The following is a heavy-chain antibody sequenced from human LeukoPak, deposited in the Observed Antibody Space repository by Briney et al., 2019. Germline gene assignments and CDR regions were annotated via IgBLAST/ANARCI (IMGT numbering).Heavy chain of an antibody. CDR2: IYTSGST. D-gene: IGHD2-2*01. J-gene: IGHJ4*02. Sequence: PSETLSLTCTVSGGSISRYYWSWIRQPAGKGLEWIGRIYTSGSTNYNPSLKSRVTMSVDTSKNQFSLKLSSVTAADTAVYYCARGYCSSTSCYNYFDYWGQGTLVTVSS. V-gene: IGHV4-4*07. CDR3: ARGYCSSTSCYNYFDY. CDR1: GGSISRYY.